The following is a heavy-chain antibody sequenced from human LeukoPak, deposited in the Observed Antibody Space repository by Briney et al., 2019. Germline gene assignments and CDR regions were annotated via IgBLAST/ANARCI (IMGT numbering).Heavy chain of an antibody. CDR2: INSYGSST. V-gene: IGHV3-74*01. D-gene: IGHD6-6*01. CDR1: GFTFSSYR. CDR3: ARDPSSSAMDYYYGMDV. J-gene: IGHJ6*02. Sequence: GGALRVSRAGSGFTFSSYRMHLVGQAPGKGLVGVSRINSYGSSTSYADSVKGRFTISRDNAKNTLYLPMNSLRAEDTAVYYCARDPSSSAMDYYYGMDVWGQGTTVTVSS.